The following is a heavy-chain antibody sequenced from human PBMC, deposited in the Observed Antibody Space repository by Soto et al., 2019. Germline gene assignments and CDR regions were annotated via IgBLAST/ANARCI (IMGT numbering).Heavy chain of an antibody. D-gene: IGHD6-6*01. J-gene: IGHJ5*02. CDR2: INQSGST. CDR3: ARGHYGRKQLVSYNWFDP. Sequence: SETLSLTCAVYGGSFSGYYWSWIRQPPGKGLEWIGEINQSGSTNYNPSLKSRVTISVDTSKNHFSLKLTSVTAADTAVYYCARGHYGRKQLVSYNWFDPWGQGALVTVSS. V-gene: IGHV4-34*01. CDR1: GGSFSGYY.